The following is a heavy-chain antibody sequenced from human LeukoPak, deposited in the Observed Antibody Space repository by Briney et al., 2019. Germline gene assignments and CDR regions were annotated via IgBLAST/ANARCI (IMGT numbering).Heavy chain of an antibody. CDR3: AKPAVSGWYGFDY. Sequence: GGSLRLSCAASGFTFSSYGMSWVRQAPGEGLEWVSGISASDGSTYYADSVKGRFTISRDNSKNTLYLQMNSLRAEDTAVYYCAKPAVSGWYGFDYWGQGTLVTVSS. D-gene: IGHD6-19*01. CDR1: GFTFSSYG. CDR2: ISASDGST. V-gene: IGHV3-23*01. J-gene: IGHJ4*02.